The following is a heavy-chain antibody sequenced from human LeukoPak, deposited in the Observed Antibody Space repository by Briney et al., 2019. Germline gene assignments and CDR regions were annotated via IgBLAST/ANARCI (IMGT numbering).Heavy chain of an antibody. V-gene: IGHV4-4*07. J-gene: IGHJ4*02. D-gene: IGHD2-2*01. CDR2: ISTSGST. CDR3: ARDFVVVPAAYYFDY. Sequence: PSETLSLTCTVSGGSISSYFWSWIRQPAGKGLEWIGHISTSGSTNYNPSLKSRVTMSVDTSKNQFSVKLNSVTAADTAVYFCARDFVVVPAAYYFDYWSQGTLVTVSS. CDR1: GGSISSYF.